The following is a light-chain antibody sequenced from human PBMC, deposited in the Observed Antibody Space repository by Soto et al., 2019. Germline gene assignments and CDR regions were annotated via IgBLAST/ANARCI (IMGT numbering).Light chain of an antibody. CDR3: ETWDTNTWV. J-gene: IGLJ3*02. Sequence: VLTQSSSASASLGSSVKLTCTLSSGHSSYIIAWHQQQPGKAPRYLMKLEGSGSYNKGSGVPDRFSGSSSGADRYLTISNLQFEDEADYYCETWDTNTWVFGGGTKLTVL. CDR2: LEGSGSY. V-gene: IGLV4-60*02. CDR1: SGHSSYI.